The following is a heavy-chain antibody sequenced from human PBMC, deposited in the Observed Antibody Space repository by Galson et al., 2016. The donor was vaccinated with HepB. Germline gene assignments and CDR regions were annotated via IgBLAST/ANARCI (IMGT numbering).Heavy chain of an antibody. Sequence: PLSLTCTVSGGSISSGAYLWSWLRQPAGKGIEWIGRINTYGTAEYSSSLESRVTMSIDTSQNHFSLKLTSVTAADTAIYFCARRRNWLPFDTWGQGTLATVSS. D-gene: IGHD5-12*01. CDR2: INTYGTA. J-gene: IGHJ4*02. CDR1: GGSISSGAYL. CDR3: ARRRNWLPFDT. V-gene: IGHV4-61*02.